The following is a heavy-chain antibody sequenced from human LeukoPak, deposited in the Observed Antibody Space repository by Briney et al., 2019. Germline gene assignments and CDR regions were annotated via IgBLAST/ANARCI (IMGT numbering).Heavy chain of an antibody. J-gene: IGHJ6*02. CDR1: GFTFSVYS. CDR2: ISSSSSYI. D-gene: IGHD1-26*01. CDR3: ASGSYYEDYYYGMDV. V-gene: IGHV3-21*01. Sequence: PGGSLRLSCAASGFTFSVYSMNWVRQAPGKGLEWVSSISSSSSYIYYADSVKGRFTISRDNAKNSLYLQMNSLRAEDTAVYYCASGSYYEDYYYGMDVWGQGTTVTVSS.